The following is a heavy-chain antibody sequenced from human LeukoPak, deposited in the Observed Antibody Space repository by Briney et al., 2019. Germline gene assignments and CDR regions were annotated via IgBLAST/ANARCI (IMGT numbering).Heavy chain of an antibody. CDR2: INPSGGST. V-gene: IGHV1-46*01. J-gene: IGHJ4*02. D-gene: IGHD3-16*01. CDR1: GYTFTSYY. CDR3: ATESIGYAY. Sequence: ASVKVSCKASGYTFTSYYMHWVRQAPGQGLEWMGIINPSGGSTSYAQKFQGRVTMTEDTSTDTAYMELSSLRSEDTAVYYCATESIGYAYWGQGTLVTVSS.